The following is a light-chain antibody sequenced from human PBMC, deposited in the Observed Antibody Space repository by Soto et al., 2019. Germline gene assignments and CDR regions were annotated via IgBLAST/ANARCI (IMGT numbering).Light chain of an antibody. J-gene: IGKJ4*01. Sequence: DIQLTQSPSFLSASVGDRVTITCRASQGISSYLAWYQQKPGKAPKLLIYAASTLQSGVPSRFSGSGSGTEFTLTISSLQPEDFATYYCQHLNSYLFTFGGGTKLDIK. CDR1: QGISSY. V-gene: IGKV1-9*01. CDR3: QHLNSYLFT. CDR2: AAS.